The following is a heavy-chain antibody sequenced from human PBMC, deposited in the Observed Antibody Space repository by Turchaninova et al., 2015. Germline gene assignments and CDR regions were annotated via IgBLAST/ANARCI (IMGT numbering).Heavy chain of an antibody. D-gene: IGHD2-2*01. Sequence: GASVKVSCKASRYTFTGYYIHWVRQAPGQGLEGMGRINPNSGGTDYSQNFQGRATMTRDTSISTAYMELSSLTSDDTAVYYCGRLGYCSSPNCYDDYWGQGTLVTVSS. CDR3: GRLGYCSSPNCYDDY. CDR2: INPNSGGT. V-gene: IGHV1-2*06. CDR1: RYTFTGYY. J-gene: IGHJ4*02.